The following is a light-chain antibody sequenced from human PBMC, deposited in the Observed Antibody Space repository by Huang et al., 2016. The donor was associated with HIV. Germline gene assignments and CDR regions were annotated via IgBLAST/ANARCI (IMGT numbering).Light chain of an antibody. Sequence: DIQMTQSPSSLSASVGDRVTITCRASQSTTSYWNWYQQKPGESPKLLLFAATTLQPGVPSRFSGRGSGTDFTLTISSLQPEDLGTYYCQQSYRTPFTFGPGTKVDIK. CDR2: AAT. CDR1: QSTTSY. V-gene: IGKV1-39*01. J-gene: IGKJ3*01. CDR3: QQSYRTPFT.